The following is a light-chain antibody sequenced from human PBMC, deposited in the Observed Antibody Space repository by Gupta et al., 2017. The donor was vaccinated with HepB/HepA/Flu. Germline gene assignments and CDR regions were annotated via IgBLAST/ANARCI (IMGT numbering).Light chain of an antibody. V-gene: IGKV3-20*01. Sequence: DIVLTQSPGTLSLSPGERATLSCRASQSVSYRYLTWYQQKPGQAPRLLIYGASNRATGIPDRFSGSGSETDFTLTISRLEPEDFAVYYCQQYGSSSWTFGQGTKVEI. J-gene: IGKJ1*01. CDR3: QQYGSSSWT. CDR1: QSVSYRY. CDR2: GAS.